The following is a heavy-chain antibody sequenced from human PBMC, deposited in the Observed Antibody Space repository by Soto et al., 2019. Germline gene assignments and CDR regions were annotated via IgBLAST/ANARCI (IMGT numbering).Heavy chain of an antibody. J-gene: IGHJ5*02. CDR3: ARSITIFGVVITNWFDP. CDR2: INHSGST. D-gene: IGHD3-3*01. V-gene: IGHV4-34*01. CDR1: GGSFSGYY. Sequence: SETLSLTCAVYGGSFSGYYWSWIRQPPGKGLEWIGEINHSGSTNYNPSLKSRVTISVDTSKNQFSLKLSSVTAADTAVYYCARSITIFGVVITNWFDPWGQGTLVTVSS.